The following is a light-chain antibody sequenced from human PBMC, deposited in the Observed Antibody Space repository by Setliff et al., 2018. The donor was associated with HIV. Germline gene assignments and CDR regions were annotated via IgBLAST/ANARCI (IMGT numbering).Light chain of an antibody. J-gene: IGLJ2*01. CDR1: SSDIGSYNY. Sequence: QSALAQPPSASGSPGQSVTISCTGTSSDIGSYNYVSWYQQHPGKAPKLIIYEVTKRPSGVPDRFSGSKSGNTASLTVSGLQAGDEADYYCSSYTGYNNPLVFGGGTKVTVL. CDR3: SSYTGYNNPLV. V-gene: IGLV2-8*01. CDR2: EVT.